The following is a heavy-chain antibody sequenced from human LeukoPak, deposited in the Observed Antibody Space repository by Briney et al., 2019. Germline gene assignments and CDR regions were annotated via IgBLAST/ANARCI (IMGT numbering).Heavy chain of an antibody. V-gene: IGHV4-34*01. Sequence: SETLSLTCAVYSGSFSGYYWSWIRQPPGKGLEWIGEIYHSGSTNYNPSLKSRVTISVDTSKNQFSLKLNSVTAADTAVYYCARGFVTMVRGVVLDFWGQGTLVTVSS. CDR2: IYHSGST. J-gene: IGHJ4*02. CDR3: ARGFVTMVRGVVLDF. CDR1: SGSFSGYY. D-gene: IGHD3-10*01.